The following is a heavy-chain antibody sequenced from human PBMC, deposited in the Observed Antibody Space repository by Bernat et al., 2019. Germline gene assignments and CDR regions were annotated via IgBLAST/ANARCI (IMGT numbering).Heavy chain of an antibody. CDR2: INPNSGGT. J-gene: IGHJ5*02. CDR3: ARSIAAAGSWFDP. CDR1: GYTFTGYY. D-gene: IGHD6-13*01. V-gene: IGHV1-2*04. Sequence: QVQLVQSGAEVKKPGASVKVSCKASGYTFTGYYMLWVRQAPGQGLEWMGWINPNSGGTNYAQKFQGWVTMTRDTSISTAYMELSRLRSDDTAVYYCARSIAAAGSWFDPWGQGTLVTVSS.